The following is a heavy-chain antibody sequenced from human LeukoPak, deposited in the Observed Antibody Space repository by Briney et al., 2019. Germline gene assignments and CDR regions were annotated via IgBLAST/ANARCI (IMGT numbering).Heavy chain of an antibody. CDR3: ARVDYYGSGSPFDY. V-gene: IGHV4-61*03. CDR1: GGSVSSDSYY. D-gene: IGHD3-10*01. J-gene: IGHJ4*02. Sequence: PSETLSLTCTVSGGSVSSDSYYWSWIRQPPEKGLEWIGYIYYSGSTNYNPSLKSRVTISVDTSKNHFSLKLSSVTAADTAVYYCARVDYYGSGSPFDYWGQGTLVTVSS. CDR2: IYYSGST.